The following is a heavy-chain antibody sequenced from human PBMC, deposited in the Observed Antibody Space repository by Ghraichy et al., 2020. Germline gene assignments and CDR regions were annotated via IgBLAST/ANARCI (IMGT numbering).Heavy chain of an antibody. CDR1: GYTFTSYA. CDR2: INAGNGDT. J-gene: IGHJ4*02. V-gene: IGHV1-3*01. CDR3: ARAQNYYGSGTNYYFDH. Sequence: ASVKVSCKASGYTFTSYAMHWVRQAPGQRLEWMGWINAGNGDTKYSQKFQGRVTIPRDTSASTAYMELSSLRSEDTAVYYCARAQNYYGSGTNYYFDHWGQGTLVTVSS. D-gene: IGHD3-10*01.